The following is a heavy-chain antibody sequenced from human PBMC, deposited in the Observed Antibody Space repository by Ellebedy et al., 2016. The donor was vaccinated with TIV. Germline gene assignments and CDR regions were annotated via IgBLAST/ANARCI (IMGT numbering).Heavy chain of an antibody. D-gene: IGHD2-2*03. CDR1: GFTFSNNA. V-gene: IGHV3-23*01. CDR2: ITSSGDRT. Sequence: GGYLRLSXAASGFTFSNNAMTWVRQAPGKGLEWVSSITSSGDRTNYADSVKGRFTISRDNSKNTLYLQMNSLRAEDTGVYYCARRSSGYCVGVKCTTDFDYWGQGTLVTVSS. CDR3: ARRSSGYCVGVKCTTDFDY. J-gene: IGHJ4*02.